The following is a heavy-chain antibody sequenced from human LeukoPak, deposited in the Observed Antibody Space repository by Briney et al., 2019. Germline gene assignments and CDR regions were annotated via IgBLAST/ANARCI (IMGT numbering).Heavy chain of an antibody. Sequence: GGSLRLSCAASGFTFSSYAMHWVRQAPGKGLEWVAVISYDGSNKYYADSVKGRFTISRDNSKNTLYLQMNSLRAEDTAVYYCARDSPTAVAGLDYWGQGTLVTVSS. CDR3: ARDSPTAVAGLDY. CDR1: GFTFSSYA. J-gene: IGHJ4*02. CDR2: ISYDGSNK. D-gene: IGHD6-19*01. V-gene: IGHV3-30*01.